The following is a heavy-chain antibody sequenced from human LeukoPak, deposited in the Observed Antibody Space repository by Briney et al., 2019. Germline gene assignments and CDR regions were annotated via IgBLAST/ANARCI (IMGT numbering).Heavy chain of an antibody. CDR3: AKEHRGDFWSGYYNYYYGMDV. Sequence: GGSLRLSCAASGFTFSSYSMNWVRQAPGKGLEWVSYISSSSSTIYYADSVKGRFTISRDNSKNTLYLQMNSLRAEDTAVYYCAKEHRGDFWSGYYNYYYGMDVWGQGTTVTVSS. CDR2: ISSSSSTI. V-gene: IGHV3-48*01. CDR1: GFTFSSYS. J-gene: IGHJ6*02. D-gene: IGHD3-3*01.